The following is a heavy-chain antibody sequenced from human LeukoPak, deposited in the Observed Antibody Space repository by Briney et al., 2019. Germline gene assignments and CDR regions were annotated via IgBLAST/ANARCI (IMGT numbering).Heavy chain of an antibody. Sequence: PGGSLRLSCAASGFTFSSYSMNWVRQAPGKGLEWVSYISSSSSYIYYADSVKGRFTISRDNAKNSLYLQMNSLRAEDTAVYYCARGSYGDYERGLDYWGQGTLVTVSS. D-gene: IGHD4-17*01. CDR3: ARGSYGDYERGLDY. CDR2: ISSSSSYI. CDR1: GFTFSSYS. V-gene: IGHV3-21*05. J-gene: IGHJ4*02.